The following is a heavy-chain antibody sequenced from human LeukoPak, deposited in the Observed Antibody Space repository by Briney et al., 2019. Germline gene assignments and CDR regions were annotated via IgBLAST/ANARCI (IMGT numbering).Heavy chain of an antibody. CDR2: ISSSSSTI. D-gene: IGHD3-22*01. V-gene: IGHV3-48*04. CDR3: ASRLSSGYYY. J-gene: IGHJ4*02. Sequence: GGSLRLSCAASGFTFSSYSMNWVRQAPGKGLEWVSYISSSSSTIYYADSVKGRFTISRDNAKNSLYLQMNSLRAEDTAVYYCASRLSSGYYYWGQGTLVTVSS. CDR1: GFTFSSYS.